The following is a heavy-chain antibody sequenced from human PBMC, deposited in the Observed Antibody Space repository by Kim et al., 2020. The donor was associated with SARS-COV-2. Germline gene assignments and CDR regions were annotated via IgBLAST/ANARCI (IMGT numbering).Heavy chain of an antibody. V-gene: IGHV3-33*05. CDR2: ISYDGSNK. Sequence: GGSLRLSCAASGFTFSSYGMHWVRQAPGKGLEWVAVISYDGSNKYYADSVKGRFTISRDNSKNTLYLQMNSLRAEDTAVYYCARDYLYGSGSYGMDVWGQGTTLTVSS. D-gene: IGHD3-10*01. CDR3: ARDYLYGSGSYGMDV. CDR1: GFTFSSYG. J-gene: IGHJ6*02.